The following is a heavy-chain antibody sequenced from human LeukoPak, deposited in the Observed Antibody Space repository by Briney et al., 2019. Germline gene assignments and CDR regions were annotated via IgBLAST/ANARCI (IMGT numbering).Heavy chain of an antibody. CDR3: ARSAWSGYYSRFDP. V-gene: IGHV1-8*03. CDR2: MNPNSGNT. D-gene: IGHD3-3*01. J-gene: IGHJ5*02. CDR1: GYTFTSYD. Sequence: ASVKVSCKASGYTFTSYDINWVRQATGQGLEWMGWMNPNSGNTGYAQKFQGRVTITRNTSISTAYMELSSLRSEDTAVYYCARSAWSGYYSRFDPWGQGTLVTVSS.